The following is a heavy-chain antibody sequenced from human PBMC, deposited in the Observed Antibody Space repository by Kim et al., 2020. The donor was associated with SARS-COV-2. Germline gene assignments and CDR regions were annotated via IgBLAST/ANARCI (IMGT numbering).Heavy chain of an antibody. J-gene: IGHJ3*02. V-gene: IGHV1-46*01. D-gene: IGHD2-2*01. CDR3: ASHTHVVVPATGAFDI. Sequence: KFQGRVTMTRDTSTSTVYMELSSLRSEDTAVYYCASHTHVVVPATGAFDIWGQGTMVTVSS.